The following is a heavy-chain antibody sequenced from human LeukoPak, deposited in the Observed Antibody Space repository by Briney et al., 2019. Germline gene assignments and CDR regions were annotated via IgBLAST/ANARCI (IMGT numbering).Heavy chain of an antibody. CDR3: ARASRGYSYGYVVDY. CDR2: ISSSGSTI. Sequence: GGSLRLSCAASGFTFSDYYMSWIRQARGKGLEWVSYISSSGSTIYYADSVKGRFTISRDNAKNSLYLQMNSLRAEDTAVYYCARASRGYSYGYVVDYWGQGTLVTVSS. J-gene: IGHJ4*02. D-gene: IGHD5-18*01. V-gene: IGHV3-11*01. CDR1: GFTFSDYY.